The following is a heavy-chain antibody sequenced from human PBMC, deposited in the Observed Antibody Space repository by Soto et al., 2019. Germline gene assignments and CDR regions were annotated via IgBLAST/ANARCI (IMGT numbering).Heavy chain of an antibody. CDR3: ARVPSIAVPGGFDP. CDR2: IIPIFGTA. J-gene: IGHJ5*02. V-gene: IGHV1-69*13. Sequence: GASVKVSCKASGGTFSSYAISWVRQAPGQGLEWMGGIIPIFGTANYAQKFQGRVTITADESTSTAYMELSSLRSEDTAVYYCARVPSIAVPGGFDPWGQGTLVTVSS. CDR1: GGTFSSYA. D-gene: IGHD6-6*01.